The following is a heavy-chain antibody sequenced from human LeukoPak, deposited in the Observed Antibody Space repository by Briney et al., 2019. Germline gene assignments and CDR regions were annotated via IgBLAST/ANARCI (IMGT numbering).Heavy chain of an antibody. J-gene: IGHJ4*02. Sequence: ASVKVSCKASGYTFTSYGISWVRQAPGRGLEWMGWISAYNGSTNYAQKLQGRVTMTTDTSTSTAYMELRSLRSDDTAVYYCAREAMVRGVVDYWGQGTLVTVSS. CDR1: GYTFTSYG. D-gene: IGHD3-10*01. CDR2: ISAYNGST. CDR3: AREAMVRGVVDY. V-gene: IGHV1-18*01.